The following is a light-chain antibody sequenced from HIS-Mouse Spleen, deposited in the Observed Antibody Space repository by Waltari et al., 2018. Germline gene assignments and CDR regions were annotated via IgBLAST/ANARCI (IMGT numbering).Light chain of an antibody. V-gene: IGLV3-10*01. CDR2: EDS. J-gene: IGLJ2*01. Sequence: SYELTQPPSVSVSPGQTARITCSGDALPKKYAYWYLQKSGKAPVLVIYEDSKRPSGIPERFSGSSSGTMATLTISGAQVEDEADYYCYSTDSSGNHRVFGGGTKLTVL. CDR3: YSTDSSGNHRV. CDR1: ALPKKY.